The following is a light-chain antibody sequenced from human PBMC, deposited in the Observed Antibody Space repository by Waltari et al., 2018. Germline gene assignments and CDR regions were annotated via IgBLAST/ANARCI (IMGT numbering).Light chain of an antibody. CDR1: RSNIGNNY. V-gene: IGLV1-47*01. CDR2: RNK. Sequence: SVLTQPPSASGTPGQRVTISCSGSRSNIGNNYVYWYQPLPGTAPKLLIYRNKQRPSGVPDRFSGSKSGTSASLAISGLRSEDGADYYCAAWDDSLSGRVFGGGTKVTVL. J-gene: IGLJ3*02. CDR3: AAWDDSLSGRV.